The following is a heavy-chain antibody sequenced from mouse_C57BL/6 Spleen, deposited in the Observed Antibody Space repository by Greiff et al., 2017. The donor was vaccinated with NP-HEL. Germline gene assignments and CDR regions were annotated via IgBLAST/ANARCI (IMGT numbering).Heavy chain of an antibody. V-gene: IGHV5-4*01. CDR1: GFTFSSYA. CDR3: ARAPYYYGSSYFDY. J-gene: IGHJ2*01. CDR2: ISDGGSYT. Sequence: VQLKESGGGLVKPGGSLKLSCAASGFTFSSYAMSWVRQTPEKRLEWVATISDGGSYTYYPDNVKGRFTISRDNAKNNLYLQMSHLKSEDTAMYYCARAPYYYGSSYFDYWGQGTTLTVSS. D-gene: IGHD1-1*01.